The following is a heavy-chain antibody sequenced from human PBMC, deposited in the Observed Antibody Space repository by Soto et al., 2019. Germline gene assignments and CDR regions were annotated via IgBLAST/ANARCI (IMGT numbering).Heavy chain of an antibody. V-gene: IGHV4-31*03. D-gene: IGHD7-27*01. CDR3: ARDKDLEPTVWGY. CDR1: GDSMGSGGHY. Sequence: QVQLQESGPGLVKPSQTLSLTCTVSGDSMGSGGHYYNWIRLLPGKGLEWIGYIYYSGATHYNPSLRGRVSISIDTSNNQFSLWLISVTAADTALYFCARDKDLEPTVWGYWGQGTQVTVSS. J-gene: IGHJ4*02. CDR2: IYYSGAT.